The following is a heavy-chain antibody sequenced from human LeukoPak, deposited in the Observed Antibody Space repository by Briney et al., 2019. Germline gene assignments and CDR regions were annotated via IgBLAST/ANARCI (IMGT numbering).Heavy chain of an antibody. J-gene: IGHJ3*02. CDR1: GGSISSQY. V-gene: IGHV4-59*11. CDR3: AGRLWRRDGYNLSAFDI. D-gene: IGHD5-24*01. CDR2: IYYSGST. Sequence: SETLSLTCTVSGGSISSQYWNWIRQPPGKGLEWIGYIYYSGSTNYNPSLKSRVTISVDTSKNQFSLKLSPVTAADTAVYYCAGRLWRRDGYNLSAFDIWGQGTMVTVSS.